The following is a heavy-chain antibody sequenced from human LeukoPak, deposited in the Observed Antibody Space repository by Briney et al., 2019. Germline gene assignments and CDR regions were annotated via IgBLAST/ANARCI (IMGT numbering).Heavy chain of an antibody. CDR2: IYHSGST. D-gene: IGHD3-22*01. CDR3: ARAGFYYYDPFDY. Sequence: SETLSLTCTVSGYSISSGYYWGWIRQPPGKGLEWIGSIYHSGSTYYNPSLKSRVTISVDTSKNQFSLKLSSVTAADTAVYYCARAGFYYYDPFDYWGQGTLVTVSS. V-gene: IGHV4-38-2*02. J-gene: IGHJ4*02. CDR1: GYSISSGYY.